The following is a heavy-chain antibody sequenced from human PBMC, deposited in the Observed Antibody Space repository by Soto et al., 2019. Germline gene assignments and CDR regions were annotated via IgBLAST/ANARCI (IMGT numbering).Heavy chain of an antibody. Sequence: SETLSLTCTVSGGSISSSSYYWGWIRQPPGKGLEWIGSIYYSGSTYYNPSLKSRVTISVDTSKNQFSLKLSSVTAADTAVYYCAIRDVRLGECSSTSCPLDYWGQGTLVTVSS. CDR3: AIRDVRLGECSSTSCPLDY. CDR1: GGSISSSSYY. D-gene: IGHD2-2*01. J-gene: IGHJ4*02. CDR2: IYYSGST. V-gene: IGHV4-39*01.